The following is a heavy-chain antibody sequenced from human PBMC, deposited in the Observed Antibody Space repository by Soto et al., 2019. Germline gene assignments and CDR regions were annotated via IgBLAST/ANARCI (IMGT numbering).Heavy chain of an antibody. CDR1: GFSLSTRGVG. CDR3: SRLDCTSTTCSAKDGFDV. J-gene: IGHJ3*01. D-gene: IGHD2-2*01. Sequence: VSGPTLVNPTQTLTLTCTFSGFSLSTRGVGVAWIRQPPGKALEWLALIFWDDDQRFSPSLKSRLTITKDTSKNQVVLTLTNMDPVDTATYYCSRLDCTSTTCSAKDGFDVWGQGTMVTVSS. CDR2: IFWDDDQ. V-gene: IGHV2-5*02.